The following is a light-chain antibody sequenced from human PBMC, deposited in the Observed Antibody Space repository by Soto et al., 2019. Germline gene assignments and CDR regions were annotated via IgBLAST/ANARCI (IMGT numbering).Light chain of an antibody. Sequence: QLVLTQSPSASASLGASVKLTCTLSSGHSSYAIAWHQQQPEKGPRYLMKLNSDGSHSKGAGIPDRFSGSSSGAERYLTISSLQSEDEADYYCQTGGTGIHVFGTGTKVTVL. J-gene: IGLJ1*01. CDR1: SGHSSYA. CDR2: LNSDGSH. CDR3: QTGGTGIHV. V-gene: IGLV4-69*01.